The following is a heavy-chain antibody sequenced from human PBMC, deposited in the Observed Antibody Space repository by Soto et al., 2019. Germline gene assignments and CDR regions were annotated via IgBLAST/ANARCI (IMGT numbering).Heavy chain of an antibody. J-gene: IGHJ4*02. Sequence: PGESLKISCKGSGYSFTSYWISRVRPMPGKGLEWMGRIDPSDSYTNYSPSFQGHVTISADKSISTAYLQWSSLKASDTAMYYCSRRYSGSYYGEGGFDYWGQGTLVTVSS. CDR1: GYSFTSYW. D-gene: IGHD1-26*01. V-gene: IGHV5-10-1*01. CDR2: IDPSDSYT. CDR3: SRRYSGSYYGEGGFDY.